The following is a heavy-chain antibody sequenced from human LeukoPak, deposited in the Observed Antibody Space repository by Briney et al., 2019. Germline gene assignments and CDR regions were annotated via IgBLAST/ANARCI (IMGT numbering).Heavy chain of an antibody. CDR3: ATGEYSSSSGNY. Sequence: ASVKVSCKASGYTFTSYYMHWVRQAPGRGLAWMGIINPSGGSTSYAQKFQGRVTMTRDMSTSTVYMELSSLRSEDTAVYYCATGEYSSSSGNYWGQGTLVTVSS. V-gene: IGHV1-46*01. J-gene: IGHJ4*02. CDR2: INPSGGST. CDR1: GYTFTSYY. D-gene: IGHD6-6*01.